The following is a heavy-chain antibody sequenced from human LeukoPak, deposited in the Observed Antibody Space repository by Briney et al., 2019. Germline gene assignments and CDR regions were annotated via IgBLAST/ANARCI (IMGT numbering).Heavy chain of an antibody. CDR3: ARSMQGAADP. V-gene: IGHV1-2*02. Sequence: ASVKVSCKASGYTFTSYDINWVRQATGQGLEWMGWINPNSGGTNYAQKFQGRVTMTRDTSISTAYMELSRLRSDDTAVYYCARSMQGAADPWGQGTLVTVSS. CDR2: INPNSGGT. D-gene: IGHD6-13*01. CDR1: GYTFTSYD. J-gene: IGHJ5*02.